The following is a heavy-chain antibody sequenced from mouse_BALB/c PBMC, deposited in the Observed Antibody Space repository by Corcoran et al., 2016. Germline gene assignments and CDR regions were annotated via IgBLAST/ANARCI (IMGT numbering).Heavy chain of an antibody. CDR1: GYSFTGYY. J-gene: IGHJ2*01. Sequence: LVKTGASVTISCKASGYSFTGYYMHWVKQSHGKSLEWIGYISCYNGATSYNQKFKGKATFTVDTSSSTAYMQFNSLTSEDSAVYYCARKDYGNYDYFDYWGQGTTLTVSS. CDR3: ARKDYGNYDYFDY. CDR2: ISCYNGAT. V-gene: IGHV1S34*01. D-gene: IGHD2-1*01.